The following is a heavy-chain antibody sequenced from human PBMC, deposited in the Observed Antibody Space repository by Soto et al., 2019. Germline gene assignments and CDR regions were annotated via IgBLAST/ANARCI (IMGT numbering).Heavy chain of an antibody. CDR2: ISGSGDTT. J-gene: IGHJ3*02. D-gene: IGHD3-3*01. CDR3: AKDQDYDFWSGPRQDAFDI. Sequence: GGSLRLSCAASGPSFSSYPMTWVRQAPGKGLEWVSAISGSGDTTLYAASVRGRFTISRDNSKNTLYLQMNSLRAEDTAVYYCAKDQDYDFWSGPRQDAFDIWGQGTMVTVSS. CDR1: GPSFSSYP. V-gene: IGHV3-23*01.